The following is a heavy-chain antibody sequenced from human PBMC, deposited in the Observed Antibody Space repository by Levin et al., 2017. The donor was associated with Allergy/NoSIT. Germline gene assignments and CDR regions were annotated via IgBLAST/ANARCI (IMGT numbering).Heavy chain of an antibody. D-gene: IGHD2-15*01. CDR1: GFIFRNYD. Sequence: GGSLRLSCAASGFIFRNYDMNWVRQAPGKELEWVSYISGSASRIHYADSVKGRFTISRDNAKNTLHLQMNSLRVEDTAIYYCARDLDALPDYWGQGSLVTVSS. V-gene: IGHV3-48*03. J-gene: IGHJ4*02. CDR3: ARDLDALPDY. CDR2: ISGSASRI.